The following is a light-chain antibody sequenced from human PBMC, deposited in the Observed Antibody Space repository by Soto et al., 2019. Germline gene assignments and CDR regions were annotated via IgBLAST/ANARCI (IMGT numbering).Light chain of an antibody. CDR2: GAS. CDR3: QQYETIPRT. V-gene: IGKV3-20*01. CDR1: QSLSNNY. J-gene: IGKJ4*02. Sequence: IVLTQSPGTLSLSPGDRATLSCTASQSLSNNYLAWYQQKSGQAPRLLIYGASRRATDIPDSFSGSGSGADFTLTITRLEPADFAVYFCQQYETIPRTFGRGTKVE.